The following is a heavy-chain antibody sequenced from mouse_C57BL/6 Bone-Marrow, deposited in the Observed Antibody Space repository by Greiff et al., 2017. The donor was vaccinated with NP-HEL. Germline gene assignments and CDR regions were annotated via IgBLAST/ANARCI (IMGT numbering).Heavy chain of an antibody. D-gene: IGHD2-5*01. CDR3: ARSRYYSNYEFAY. V-gene: IGHV1-76*01. CDR1: GYTFTDYY. Sequence: QVQLKESGAELVRPGASVKLSCKASGYTFTDYYINWVKQRPGQGLEWIARIYPGSGNTYYNEKFKGKATLTAEKSSSTAYMQLSSLTSEDSAVYFCARSRYYSNYEFAYWGQGTLVTVSA. CDR2: IYPGSGNT. J-gene: IGHJ3*01.